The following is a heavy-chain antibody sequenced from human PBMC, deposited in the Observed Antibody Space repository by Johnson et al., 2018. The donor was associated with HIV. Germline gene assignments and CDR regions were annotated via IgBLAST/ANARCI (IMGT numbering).Heavy chain of an antibody. J-gene: IGHJ3*02. CDR3: AKVRNYYYDSSGDYYEEGQDAFDI. V-gene: IGHV3-30*04. Sequence: QVQLVESGGGVVQPGRSLRLSCAASGFTFSSYAMHWVRQAPGKGLEWVAVISYDGSNKYYADSVKGRFTISRDNSKNTLYLQMNSLRAADTAVYYRAKVRNYYYDSSGDYYEEGQDAFDIWGQGTMVTVSS. CDR2: ISYDGSNK. CDR1: GFTFSSYA. D-gene: IGHD3-22*01.